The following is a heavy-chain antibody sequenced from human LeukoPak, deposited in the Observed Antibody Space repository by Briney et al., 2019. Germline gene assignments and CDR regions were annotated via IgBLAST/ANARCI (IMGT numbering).Heavy chain of an antibody. CDR3: AKDPYYGSGSYYLGY. CDR2: IWYDGSNK. CDR1: GFTFSSYG. D-gene: IGHD3-10*01. V-gene: IGHV3-33*06. J-gene: IGHJ4*02. Sequence: GGSLRLSCAASGFTFSSYGVHWVRQAPGKGLEWVAVIWYDGSNKYYADSVKGRFTISRDNSKNTLYLQMNSLRAEDTAVYYCAKDPYYGSGSYYLGYWGQGTLVTVSS.